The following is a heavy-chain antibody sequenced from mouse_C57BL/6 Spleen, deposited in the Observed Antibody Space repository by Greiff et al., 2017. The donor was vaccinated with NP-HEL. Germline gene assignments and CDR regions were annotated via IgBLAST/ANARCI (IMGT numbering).Heavy chain of an antibody. CDR3: ARDYPYYYAMDY. CDR1: GYTFTSYW. Sequence: QVQLKQPGAELVRPGSSVKLSCKASGYTFTSYWMDWVKQRPGQGLEWIGNIYPSDSETHYNQKFKDKATLTVDKSSSTAYMQLSSLTSEDSAVYYCARDYPYYYAMDYWGQGTSVTVSS. V-gene: IGHV1-61*01. J-gene: IGHJ4*01. CDR2: IYPSDSET. D-gene: IGHD5-5*01.